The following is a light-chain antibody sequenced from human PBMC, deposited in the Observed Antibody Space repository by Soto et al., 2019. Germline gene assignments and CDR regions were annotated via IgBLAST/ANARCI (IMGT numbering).Light chain of an antibody. V-gene: IGLV1-40*01. CDR2: GNS. J-gene: IGLJ1*01. CDR1: SSNIGAGYD. Sequence: QSVMTQPPSVSGAPGQRVTISCTGSSSNIGAGYDVHWCQQLPGTAPKLLIFGNSNRPSGVPDRFSGSKSGTSASLAITGLQAEDEADYYCQSYDGSLSGFYVFGTGTKVTV. CDR3: QSYDGSLSGFYV.